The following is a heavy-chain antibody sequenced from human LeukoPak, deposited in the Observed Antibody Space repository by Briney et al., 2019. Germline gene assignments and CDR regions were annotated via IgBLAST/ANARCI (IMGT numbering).Heavy chain of an antibody. Sequence: SETLSLTCTVSGGSTSSSSYYWGWIRQPPGKGLEWIGSIYYSGSTYYNPSLKSRVTISVDTSKNQFSLKLSSVTAADTAVYYCAREYTYNWNDRGWFDPWGQGTLVTVSS. CDR3: AREYTYNWNDRGWFDP. CDR2: IYYSGST. V-gene: IGHV4-39*07. D-gene: IGHD1-20*01. CDR1: GGSTSSSSYY. J-gene: IGHJ5*02.